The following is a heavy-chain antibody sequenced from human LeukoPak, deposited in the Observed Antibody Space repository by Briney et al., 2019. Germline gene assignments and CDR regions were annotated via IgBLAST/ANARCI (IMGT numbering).Heavy chain of an antibody. V-gene: IGHV4-59*08. CDR1: GGSISSYF. J-gene: IGHJ3*02. CDR3: ARQKCTSTSCLTKIAFDI. Sequence: SETLSLTCTVSGGSISSYFWSWLRQPPGKRLEWIGYISYSGSTNYNPSLKSRVTISVDTSKNQFSLDPSSVTAADTAVYYCARQKCTSTSCLTKIAFDIWGQGTMVTVSS. D-gene: IGHD2-2*01. CDR2: ISYSGST.